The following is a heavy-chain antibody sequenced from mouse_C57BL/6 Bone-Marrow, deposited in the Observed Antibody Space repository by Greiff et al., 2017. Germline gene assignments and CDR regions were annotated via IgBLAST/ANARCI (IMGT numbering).Heavy chain of an antibody. D-gene: IGHD2-4*01. CDR2: IYPGSGST. J-gene: IGHJ3*01. V-gene: IGHV1-55*01. Sequence: QVQLQQPGAELVKPGASVKMSCKASGYTFTSYWITWVKPRPGHGLEWIGDIYPGSGSTTYSEKFKSKATITVDTSSSTAYMRLISLTSEDSAVYYCARVRLRRGWFAYWGQGTLVTVSA. CDR1: GYTFTSYW. CDR3: ARVRLRRGWFAY.